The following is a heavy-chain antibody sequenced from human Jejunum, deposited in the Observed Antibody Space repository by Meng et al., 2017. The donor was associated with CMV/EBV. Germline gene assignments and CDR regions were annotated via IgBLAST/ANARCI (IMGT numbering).Heavy chain of an antibody. CDR1: FSLTTSEVG. CDR3: AHSYCSRGTCYSFYY. D-gene: IGHD2-15*01. J-gene: IGHJ4*02. V-gene: IGHV2-5*02. CDR2: IYGDDDK. Sequence: FSLTTSEVGAGWVRPAPGKALEWLALIYGDDDKRYSPSLQTRLTITKDTSKNQVVLTMINVGPVDTATYYCAHSYCSRGTCYSFYYWGPGTLVTVSS.